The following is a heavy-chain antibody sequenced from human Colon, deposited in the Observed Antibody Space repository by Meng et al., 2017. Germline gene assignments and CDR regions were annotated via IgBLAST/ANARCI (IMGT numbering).Heavy chain of an antibody. V-gene: IGHV4-39*01. Sequence: QPQLQESGPGLVKPSEALSLTCSVSGGSLSTSGYYWGGIRRPPGRGLEWIGSIGHSGITSYTPSLKSRVTVSIDTSKSQFSLKLTSVTAADTAVYYCVRSSGWVRTGFDPWGQGTLVTVSS. J-gene: IGHJ5*02. CDR2: IGHSGIT. CDR1: GGSLSTSGYY. CDR3: VRSSGWVRTGFDP. D-gene: IGHD6-19*01.